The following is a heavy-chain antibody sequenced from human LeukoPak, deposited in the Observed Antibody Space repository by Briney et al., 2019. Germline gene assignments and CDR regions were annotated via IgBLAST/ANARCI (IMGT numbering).Heavy chain of an antibody. Sequence: GGSLRLSCAASGFTFSSYGMSWVRQAPGKGLEWVSAISGSGGSTYYADSVKGRFTISRDNSKNTLYLQMNSLRAEDTAVYYCAKVPGGFNLAAGLYYFDHWGQGTLVTVSS. V-gene: IGHV3-23*01. J-gene: IGHJ4*02. CDR1: GFTFSSYG. CDR3: AKVPGGFNLAAGLYYFDH. D-gene: IGHD6-13*01. CDR2: ISGSGGST.